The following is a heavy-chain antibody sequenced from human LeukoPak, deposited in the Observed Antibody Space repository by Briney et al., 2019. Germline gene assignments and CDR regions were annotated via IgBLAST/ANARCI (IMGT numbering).Heavy chain of an antibody. CDR3: AKMDFGSGSYYILNSPDY. D-gene: IGHD3-10*01. V-gene: IGHV3-23*01. CDR1: GFTFSSYA. Sequence: GGSLRLSCAASGFTFSSYAMSWVRQVPGEGLEWVSGISGGGSSTYYADSVKGRFTISRDNSKNTLYLQVNSLRADDTAVYYCAKMDFGSGSYYILNSPDYWGQGTLVTVSS. CDR2: ISGGGSST. J-gene: IGHJ4*02.